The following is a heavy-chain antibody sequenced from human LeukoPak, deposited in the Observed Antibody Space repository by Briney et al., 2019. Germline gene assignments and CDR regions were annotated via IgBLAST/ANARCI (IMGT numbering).Heavy chain of an antibody. V-gene: IGHV3-23*01. CDR2: ITSSGAAT. CDR3: AKDRPNYYGSNGHYYKLNGDC. D-gene: IGHD3-22*01. J-gene: IGHJ4*02. Sequence: QPGGSLRLSCAASGFTFSSYAMSWVRQAPGKGLECVSSITSSGAATYYADSVKGRFTISRDNSDNTLYLQMNSLRAEDTAVYYCAKDRPNYYGSNGHYYKLNGDCWGQGTLVTVSS. CDR1: GFTFSSYA.